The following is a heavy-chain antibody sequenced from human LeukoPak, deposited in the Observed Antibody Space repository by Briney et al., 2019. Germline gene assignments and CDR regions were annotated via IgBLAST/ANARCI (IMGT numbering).Heavy chain of an antibody. V-gene: IGHV3-30*02. Sequence: GGSLRLSCAASGFTFSSYGMHWVRQAPGKGLEWVAFIRYAGSNKYYVDSVKGRFTISRDNSKNTLYLQMNSLRAEDTAVYYCATGSSSGWYWGQGTLVTVSS. CDR3: ATGSSSGWY. CDR1: GFTFSSYG. CDR2: IRYAGSNK. D-gene: IGHD6-19*01. J-gene: IGHJ4*02.